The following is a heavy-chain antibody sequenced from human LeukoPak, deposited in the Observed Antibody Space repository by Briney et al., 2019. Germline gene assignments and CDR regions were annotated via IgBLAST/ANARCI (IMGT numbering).Heavy chain of an antibody. CDR1: GGSFSGYY. D-gene: IGHD2-15*01. Sequence: SETLSLTCAAYGGSFSGYYWSWIRQPPGKGLEWIGEINHSGSTNYNPSLKSRVTIPVDTSKNQFSLKLSSVTAADTAVYYCAREEICSGGSCHEGVDYWGQGTLVTVSS. CDR3: AREEICSGGSCHEGVDY. J-gene: IGHJ4*02. V-gene: IGHV4-34*01. CDR2: INHSGST.